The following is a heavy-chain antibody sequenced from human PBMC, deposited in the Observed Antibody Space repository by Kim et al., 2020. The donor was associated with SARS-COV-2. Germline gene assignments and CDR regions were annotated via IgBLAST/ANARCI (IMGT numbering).Heavy chain of an antibody. CDR3: VRDRGGSYSFFVS. CDR2: IWYNGNIK. D-gene: IGHD1-26*01. Sequence: GGSLRLSCAASGFTFSSSGMHWVRQAPGKGLEWVAIIWYNGNIKYYADSVKGRFTISRDNSKNILYLQMDSLRAEDTAVYYCVRDRGGSYSFFVSWGQGTLVTVSS. J-gene: IGHJ4*02. V-gene: IGHV3-33*08. CDR1: GFTFSSSG.